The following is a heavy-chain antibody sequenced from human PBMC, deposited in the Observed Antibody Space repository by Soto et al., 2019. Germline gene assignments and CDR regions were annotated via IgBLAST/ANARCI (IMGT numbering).Heavy chain of an antibody. CDR2: IYNDGTYS. CDR1: GFIFKMYW. V-gene: IGHV3-74*01. CDR3: TRGPRPISTGTGAY. J-gene: IGHJ4*02. Sequence: AGSLRLSCAASGFIFKMYWMHWVRQSPGKGLVWISRIYNDGTYSDYADSVRGRFTISRDNVNDTLYLQMNNLRAEDSGLYYCTRGPRPISTGTGAYWGQGTQVTVSS. D-gene: IGHD3-10*01.